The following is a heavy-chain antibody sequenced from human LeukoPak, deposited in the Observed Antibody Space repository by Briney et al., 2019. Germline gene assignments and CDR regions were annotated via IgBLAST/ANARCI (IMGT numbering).Heavy chain of an antibody. CDR2: ISDSGGRT. Sequence: GGSLRLSCAVSGLTLSNYGMSWVRQAPGKGLEWVAGISDSGGRTNYADSVKGRFTIPRDNPKNTLYLQMNSLRVEDTAVYFCAKRGVVIRVILVGFHKEANYFDSWGQGALVTVSS. CDR1: GLTLSNYG. J-gene: IGHJ4*02. D-gene: IGHD3-22*01. CDR3: AKRGVVIRVILVGFHKEANYFDS. V-gene: IGHV3-23*01.